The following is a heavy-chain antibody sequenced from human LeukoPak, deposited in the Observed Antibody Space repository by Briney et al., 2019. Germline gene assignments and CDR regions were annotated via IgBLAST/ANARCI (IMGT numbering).Heavy chain of an antibody. Sequence: PSETLSLTCTVSGGSISSYYWRWIGQPPGKGLEWIGYIYYSGSTNYNPSLKSRVTISVDTSKNQFSLKLSSVTAADTAVYYCARHGGGINWFDPWGQGTLVTVSS. V-gene: IGHV4-59*08. CDR1: GGSISSYY. D-gene: IGHD2-15*01. J-gene: IGHJ5*02. CDR3: ARHGGGINWFDP. CDR2: IYYSGST.